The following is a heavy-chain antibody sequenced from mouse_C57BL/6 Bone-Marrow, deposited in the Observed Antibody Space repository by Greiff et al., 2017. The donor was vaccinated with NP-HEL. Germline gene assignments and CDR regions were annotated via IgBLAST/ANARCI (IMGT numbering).Heavy chain of an antibody. CDR3: ARGYYGSFDY. D-gene: IGHD1-1*01. CDR2: IRNKANGYTT. Sequence: EVHLVESGGGLVQPGGSLSLSCAASGFTFTDYYMSWVRQPPGKALEWLGFIRNKANGYTTEYGASVKGRFTISSDNSQSILYLQMNALRAEDRATYYCARGYYGSFDYWGQGTTLTVSS. J-gene: IGHJ2*01. CDR1: GFTFTDYY. V-gene: IGHV7-3*01.